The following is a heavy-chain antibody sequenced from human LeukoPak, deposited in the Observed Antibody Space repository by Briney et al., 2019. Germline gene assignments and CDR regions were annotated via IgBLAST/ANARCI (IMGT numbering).Heavy chain of an antibody. V-gene: IGHV1-46*01. Sequence: ASVTVSCKASGYTFTSYYMHWVRQAPGQGLEWMGIINPSGGSTSYAQKFQGRVTMTRDMSTSTVYMELSSLRSEDTAVYYCARDVEYSGSSYYFDYWGQGTLVTVSS. CDR1: GYTFTSYY. J-gene: IGHJ4*02. CDR2: INPSGGST. D-gene: IGHD6-6*01. CDR3: ARDVEYSGSSYYFDY.